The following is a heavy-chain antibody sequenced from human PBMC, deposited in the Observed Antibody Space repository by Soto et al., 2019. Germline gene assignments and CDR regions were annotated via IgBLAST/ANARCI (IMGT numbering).Heavy chain of an antibody. CDR1: CDTITSHR. V-gene: IGHV4-59*11. CDR3: ARDPTGFDAFDI. J-gene: IGHJ3*02. Sequence: PXTLSLASAVSCDTITSHRGNWVRQSPGKGLEWIGYIFYGGGTKYNPFLKSRVTISLDTSKNQFSLKLSSVTAADTAVYYRARDPTGFDAFDICGRGTVVTVSS. CDR2: IFYGGGT. D-gene: IGHD3-9*01.